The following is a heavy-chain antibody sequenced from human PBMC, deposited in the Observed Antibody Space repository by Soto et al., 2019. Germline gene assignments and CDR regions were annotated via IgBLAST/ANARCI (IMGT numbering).Heavy chain of an antibody. Sequence: SETLSLTCTVSGGSMTTYYWHWIRQPPGKGLEWIGYVYSGGSTDYNPSLKSRVTISVDTSNNQFALQLSSVTTADTAVYYCARSTWSYYHYWGLGTLVTVSS. CDR1: GGSMTTYY. CDR2: VYSGGST. V-gene: IGHV4-59*01. J-gene: IGHJ4*02. D-gene: IGHD1-26*01. CDR3: ARSTWSYYHY.